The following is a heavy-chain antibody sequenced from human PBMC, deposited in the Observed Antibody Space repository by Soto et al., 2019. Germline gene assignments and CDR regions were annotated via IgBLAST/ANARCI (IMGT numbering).Heavy chain of an antibody. Sequence: GGSLRLSCATSGFSFNDYAMYWVRQAPGQGLEWVAIISSDGHHQFYLDNLRGRFTVSRDNSKNTLYLQMNSLRPEDTAVYYCSRGTYYPQSTGLHADYWGPGTVVTVSS. CDR2: ISSDGHHQ. V-gene: IGHV3-30*03. D-gene: IGHD2-8*02. CDR1: GFSFNDYA. CDR3: SRGTYYPQSTGLHADY. J-gene: IGHJ4*02.